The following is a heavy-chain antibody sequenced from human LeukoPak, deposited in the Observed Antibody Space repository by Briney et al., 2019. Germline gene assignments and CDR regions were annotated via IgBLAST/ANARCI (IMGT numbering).Heavy chain of an antibody. CDR3: ARDLAYYASGSYCGWFDP. Sequence: SGTLSLTCTVSGYSISSGHYWGWIRQPPGKGLEWIGSIYHSGSTYYNPSLKSRVTISVDTSKTQFSLKLNSVTAADTAVYYCARDLAYYASGSYCGWFDPWGQGTLVTVSS. J-gene: IGHJ5*02. D-gene: IGHD3-10*01. CDR1: GYSISSGHY. V-gene: IGHV4-38-2*02. CDR2: IYHSGST.